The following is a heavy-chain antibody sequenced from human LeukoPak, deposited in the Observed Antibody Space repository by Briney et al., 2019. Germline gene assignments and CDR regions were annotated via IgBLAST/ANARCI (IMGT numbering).Heavy chain of an antibody. CDR2: ISSSSSTI. V-gene: IGHV3-48*01. CDR3: ARVAETMVRGVITYYLYY. Sequence: GGSLRLFCAASGFTFSSYSMNWVRQAPGKGLEWVSYISSSSSTIYYADSVKGRFTISRDNAKNSLYLQMNSLRAEDTAVYYCARVAETMVRGVITYYLYYWGQGTLVTVSS. J-gene: IGHJ4*02. D-gene: IGHD3-10*01. CDR1: GFTFSSYS.